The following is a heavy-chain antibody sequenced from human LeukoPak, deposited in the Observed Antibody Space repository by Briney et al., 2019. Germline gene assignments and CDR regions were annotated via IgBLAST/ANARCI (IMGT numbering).Heavy chain of an antibody. J-gene: IGHJ3*02. D-gene: IGHD2-21*02. CDR1: GYTFTSYG. CDR2: INPNSGGA. CDR3: ARDEAVTATNAFDI. Sequence: ASVKVSCKASGYTFTSYGISWVRQAPGQGLEWMGWINPNSGGAKYAQKFQGRVTMTLDTSISTAYMELSRLRSDDTAVYYCARDEAVTATNAFDIWGRGTMVTVSS. V-gene: IGHV1-2*02.